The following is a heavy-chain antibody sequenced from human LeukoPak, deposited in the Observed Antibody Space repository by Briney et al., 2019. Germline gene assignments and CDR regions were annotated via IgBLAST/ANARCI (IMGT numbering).Heavy chain of an antibody. CDR2: TNTHSGYT. J-gene: IGHJ4*02. Sequence: VSVKVSCKASGYSFSNNEIVWVRQAAGQGLEWMGWTNTHSGYTTSAQKFQGRVTMTRDTSINTAYMELSSLTSEDTAVYYCARNGGGLGYWGQGTLVTVS. V-gene: IGHV1-8*01. D-gene: IGHD3-10*01. CDR1: GYSFSNNE. CDR3: ARNGGGLGY.